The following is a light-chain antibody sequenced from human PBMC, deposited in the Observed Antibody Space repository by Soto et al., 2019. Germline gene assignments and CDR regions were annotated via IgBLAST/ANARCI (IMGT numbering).Light chain of an antibody. Sequence: QSALTQPASVSGSPGQSITISCTGTSSDVGGYNYGAWYQQHPGKAPQLMIYDVSNRPSGVSNRFSGSKSGNTASLTISGLQAEDEDDYYCSSYTGSSTVVFGGGTQLTVL. J-gene: IGLJ2*01. CDR2: DVS. CDR3: SSYTGSSTVV. CDR1: SSDVGGYNY. V-gene: IGLV2-14*01.